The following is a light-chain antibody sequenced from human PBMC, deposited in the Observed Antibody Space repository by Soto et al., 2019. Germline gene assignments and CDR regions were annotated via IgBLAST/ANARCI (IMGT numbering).Light chain of an antibody. Sequence: AVQVTQSPSSLSASVGDTVTITCRASQGITNDLGWFQQKPGKAPTLLIYATSSLQSDVPSRFSGSGDGTDFTLTISSLQPEDFATYYCLQDYTYPYTFGQGTKVEIK. J-gene: IGKJ2*01. CDR3: LQDYTYPYT. CDR1: QGITND. CDR2: ATS. V-gene: IGKV1-6*01.